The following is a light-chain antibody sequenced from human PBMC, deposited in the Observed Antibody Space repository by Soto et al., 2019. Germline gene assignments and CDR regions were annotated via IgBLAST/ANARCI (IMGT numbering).Light chain of an antibody. CDR3: QQYDSSQGT. CDR1: QSVSNTY. CDR2: GAS. J-gene: IGKJ5*01. Sequence: EIVLTQSPGTLSLSPGDTATLSCRASQSVSNTYLAWYQQKPGQAPRLLIYGASSRATGFPDTFSGSGSGTDFTLTISRLEPEDFAVYYCQQYDSSQGTFGQGTRLEIK. V-gene: IGKV3-20*01.